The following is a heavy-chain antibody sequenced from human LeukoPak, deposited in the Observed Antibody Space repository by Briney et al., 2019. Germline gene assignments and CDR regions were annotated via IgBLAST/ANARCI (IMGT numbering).Heavy chain of an antibody. CDR2: IFYNEGT. V-gene: IGHV4-59*01. CDR1: SGSFRTYY. Sequence: ASETLSLTCTVSSGSFRTYYWSWIRQPPGKGLEWIGYIFYNEGTSYNPSLKSRVTISVDTSNNQLSLKVNSVTAADTAMYYCVKSNSRYQPWTLDIWGRGTMVTVSS. J-gene: IGHJ3*02. CDR3: VKSNSRYQPWTLDI. D-gene: IGHD2-2*01.